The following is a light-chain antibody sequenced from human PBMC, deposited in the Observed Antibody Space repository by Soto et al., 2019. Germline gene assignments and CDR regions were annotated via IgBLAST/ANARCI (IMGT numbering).Light chain of an antibody. V-gene: IGKV3-20*01. CDR1: QSVSSSY. CDR2: GAS. J-gene: IGKJ3*01. Sequence: EIVLTQSPGTLSLSPGERATLSCRASQSVSSSYLAWYQQKPGQAPRLLIYGASSRATGIPDRFSGRGSGTDFTLTISRLGPEGFAVYYCQQYGSSPRFTFGPGTKVDI. CDR3: QQYGSSPRFT.